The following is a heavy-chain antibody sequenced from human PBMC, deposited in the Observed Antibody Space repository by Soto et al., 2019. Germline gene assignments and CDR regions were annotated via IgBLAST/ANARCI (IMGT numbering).Heavy chain of an antibody. J-gene: IGHJ4*02. Sequence: QMQLVQSGPEVKKPGTSVKVSCKASTFTFTSSAVQWVRQARGQRLEWIGWIDVGSGNTKYAQNFQERVTISRDMFSGTAYLELSSLRSEDTAVYYCATHREGATYYFDYWGQGTLLTVSS. V-gene: IGHV1-58*01. CDR3: ATHREGATYYFDY. CDR1: TFTFTSSA. D-gene: IGHD1-26*01. CDR2: IDVGSGNT.